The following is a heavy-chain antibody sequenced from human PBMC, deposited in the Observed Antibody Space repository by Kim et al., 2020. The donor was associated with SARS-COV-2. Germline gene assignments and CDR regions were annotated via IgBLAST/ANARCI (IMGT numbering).Heavy chain of an antibody. CDR1: GFTFDDYA. Sequence: GGSLRLSCAASGFTFDDYAMHWVRQAPGKGLEWVSGISWNSGSIGYADSVKGRFTISRDNAKNSLYLQMNSLRAEDTALYYCAKDTASAFGGVIVGRGAFDIWGQGTMVTVSS. D-gene: IGHD3-16*02. CDR2: ISWNSGSI. CDR3: AKDTASAFGGVIVGRGAFDI. J-gene: IGHJ3*02. V-gene: IGHV3-9*01.